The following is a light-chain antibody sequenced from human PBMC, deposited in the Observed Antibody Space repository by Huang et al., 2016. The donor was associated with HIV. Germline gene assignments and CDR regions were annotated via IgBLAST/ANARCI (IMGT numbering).Light chain of an antibody. V-gene: IGKV3-15*01. J-gene: IGKJ3*01. CDR2: GAS. CDR1: QSVSSN. Sequence: EIVMTQSPATLSVFPGERATLSCRASQSVSSNLAWYQQQPGQAPRLLIYGASTRATGIPARFSGSGSGTEFTLTISSLQSEDFAVYYCQQYNDWPLFTFGPGTKVDIK. CDR3: QQYNDWPLFT.